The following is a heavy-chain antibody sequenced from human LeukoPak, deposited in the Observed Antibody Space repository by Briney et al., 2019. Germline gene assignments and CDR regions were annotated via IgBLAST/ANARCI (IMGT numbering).Heavy chain of an antibody. CDR3: AKDMEVADLYYYYGMDV. CDR2: ISWNSGSI. D-gene: IGHD6-19*01. CDR1: GFTFDDYA. V-gene: IGHV3-9*01. J-gene: IGHJ6*02. Sequence: GGSLRLSCAASGFTFDDYAMHRVRQAPGKGLEWVSGISWNSGSIGYADSVKGRFTISRDNAKNSLYLQMNSLRAEDTALYYCAKDMEVADLYYYYGMDVWGQGTTVTVSS.